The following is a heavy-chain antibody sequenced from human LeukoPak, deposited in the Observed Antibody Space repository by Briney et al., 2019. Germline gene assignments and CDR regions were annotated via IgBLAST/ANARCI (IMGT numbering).Heavy chain of an antibody. CDR2: ISDDGSNK. J-gene: IGHJ3*02. Sequence: GGSLGLFCVASGFTFSNYGMHWVRQAPGKGLEWVAVISDDGSNKYYPDSAKGRFTISRDNSKSTLNLQMDSLRIEVTAVYYCAKVGFTGSYMYAFDMWGQGTMVTVSS. V-gene: IGHV3-30*18. CDR3: AKVGFTGSYMYAFDM. CDR1: GFTFSNYG. D-gene: IGHD1-26*01.